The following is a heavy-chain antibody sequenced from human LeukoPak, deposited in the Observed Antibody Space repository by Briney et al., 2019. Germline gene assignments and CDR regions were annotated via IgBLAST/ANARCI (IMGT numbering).Heavy chain of an antibody. CDR2: ITWSGDNM. CDR3: TREITVTTGTPNWFDP. J-gene: IGHJ5*02. V-gene: IGHV3-9*01. Sequence: AGRSLRLSCAASGFTFDDYAMHWVRQVPGKGLEWVSGITWSGDNMGYVDSVKGRFTISRDNAKKSLYLQMNSLRSEDTAFYYCTREITVTTGTPNWFDPWGQGTLVIVSS. D-gene: IGHD4-17*01. CDR1: GFTFDDYA.